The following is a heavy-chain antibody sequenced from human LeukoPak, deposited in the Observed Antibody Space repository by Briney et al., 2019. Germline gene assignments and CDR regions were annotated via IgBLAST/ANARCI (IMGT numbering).Heavy chain of an antibody. CDR1: GFTFTSYV. CDR3: AKDHGAASGDFDY. J-gene: IGHJ4*02. Sequence: PGGSLRLSCAASGFTFTSYVMRWVRQAPGKGLEWVSTISGSGDSTYYADSVKGRFTISRDNSKNTVYLQMNSLTAEDTAVYYCAKDHGAASGDFDYCGQGTLVTVSS. CDR2: ISGSGDST. D-gene: IGHD6-13*01. V-gene: IGHV3-23*01.